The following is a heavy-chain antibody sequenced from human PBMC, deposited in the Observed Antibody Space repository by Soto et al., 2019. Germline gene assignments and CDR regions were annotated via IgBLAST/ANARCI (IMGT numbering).Heavy chain of an antibody. D-gene: IGHD4-17*01. Sequence: QVHLQQWGAGLLKPSETLSLTCAVYGGSFSGYYWSWIRQPPGKGLEWIGEINHSGSTNFNPSLKRRVTISVETSKNQFSLKLSSVTAADTAVYYCATHLKTTVTTYWYFELWGRGTLVTVSS. CDR2: INHSGST. V-gene: IGHV4-34*01. J-gene: IGHJ2*01. CDR1: GGSFSGYY. CDR3: ATHLKTTVTTYWYFEL.